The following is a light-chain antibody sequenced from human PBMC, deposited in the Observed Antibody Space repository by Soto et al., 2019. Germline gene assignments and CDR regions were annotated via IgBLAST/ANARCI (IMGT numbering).Light chain of an antibody. J-gene: IGKJ1*01. Sequence: EIVLTQSPGTPSLSPGERATLSCRASQTVSSTYLAWYQQKPGQAPRLLIYDASSRATGIPDRFSGSGSGTDFTLTISRLEPEDFAVYYCQQYGISPPWTFGQGTKVEIK. V-gene: IGKV3-20*01. CDR3: QQYGISPPWT. CDR2: DAS. CDR1: QTVSSTY.